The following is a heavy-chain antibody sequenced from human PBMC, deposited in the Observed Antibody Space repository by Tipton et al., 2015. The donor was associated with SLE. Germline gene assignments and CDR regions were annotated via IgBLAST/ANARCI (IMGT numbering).Heavy chain of an antibody. D-gene: IGHD3-22*01. CDR1: GGSISSYY. J-gene: IGHJ3*02. V-gene: IGHV4-4*07. CDR2: IYTSGST. Sequence: TLSLTCTVSGGSISSYYWSWIRQPAGKGLEWIERIYTSGSTNYNPSLKSRVTMSVDTSKNQFSLKLSSVTAADTAVYYCARGFYYDTDGNYGAFDIWGQGTMVPVSS. CDR3: ARGFYYDTDGNYGAFDI.